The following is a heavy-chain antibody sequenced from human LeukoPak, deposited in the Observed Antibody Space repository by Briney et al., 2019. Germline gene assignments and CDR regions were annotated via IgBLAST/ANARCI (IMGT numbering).Heavy chain of an antibody. V-gene: IGHV3-23*01. J-gene: IGHJ4*02. D-gene: IGHD2-15*01. Sequence: GGSLRLSCAASDFTFSRYSMNWVRQAPGKGLEWVSVISGSGSNTYYTDSVKGRFTISRDNSKSTLYLQMNSLRAEDTAVYYCAKVQAASNFGYWGQGTLVTVSS. CDR2: ISGSGSNT. CDR3: AKVQAASNFGY. CDR1: DFTFSRYS.